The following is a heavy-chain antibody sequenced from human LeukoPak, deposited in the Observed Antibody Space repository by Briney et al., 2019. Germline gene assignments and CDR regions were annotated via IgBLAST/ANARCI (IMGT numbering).Heavy chain of an antibody. CDR2: ISYDGIDK. CDR1: GFTFSSHA. Sequence: PGGSLRLSCAASGFTFSSHAIHWVRQAPGKGLEWVAAISYDGIDKLYAASVKGRFTISRDNVRNTLYLQMDSLIAEDTAVYFCARDRGFCRGTSCAYIYYYMDVWGNGTTASVSS. V-gene: IGHV3-30*01. CDR3: ARDRGFCRGTSCAYIYYYMDV. J-gene: IGHJ6*03. D-gene: IGHD2-2*01.